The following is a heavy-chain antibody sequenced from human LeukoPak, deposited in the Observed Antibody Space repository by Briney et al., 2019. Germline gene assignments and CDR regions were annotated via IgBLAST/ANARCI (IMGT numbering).Heavy chain of an antibody. Sequence: SETLSLTCTVSGYSISSGYYWGWIRQPPGKGLEWIGSIYHSGSAYYNPSLKSRVIISIDTSKNQFSLKLSSVTAADTAVYYCARGSGLRYFDWLYTLLDFDYWGQGTLVTVSS. CDR2: IYHSGSA. D-gene: IGHD3-9*01. CDR3: ARGSGLRYFDWLYTLLDFDY. CDR1: GYSISSGYY. V-gene: IGHV4-38-2*02. J-gene: IGHJ4*02.